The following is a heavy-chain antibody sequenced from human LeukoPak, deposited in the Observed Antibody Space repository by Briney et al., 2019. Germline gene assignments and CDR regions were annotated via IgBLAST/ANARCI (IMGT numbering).Heavy chain of an antibody. CDR3: ASPMAWAHNWRDSDY. D-gene: IGHD5-24*01. CDR1: GGSISSDDYY. J-gene: IGHJ4*02. CDR2: IFHSGTT. V-gene: IGHV4-30-4*01. Sequence: SQTLSLTCTVSGGSISSDDYYWSWIRIRQPPSKGLEWIGYIFHSGTTYYNPSLESRVSISVDTSKNQFSLKLRSVTAADTAVYYCASPMAWAHNWRDSDYWGLGTLVTVSS.